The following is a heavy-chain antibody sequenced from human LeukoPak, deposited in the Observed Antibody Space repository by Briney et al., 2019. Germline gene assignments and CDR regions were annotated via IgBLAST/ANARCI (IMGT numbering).Heavy chain of an antibody. Sequence: KASETLSLTCTVSGGSISSFYWSWIRQPPGKGREGIGYTYYSGSTNYDPSLKSRVTISVDTSKNQFSQKLSSVTAADTAVYYCARHGTSGTNLNWFDPWGQGTLVTVSS. J-gene: IGHJ5*02. CDR2: TYYSGST. CDR1: GGSISSFY. V-gene: IGHV4-59*01. D-gene: IGHD1-1*01. CDR3: ARHGTSGTNLNWFDP.